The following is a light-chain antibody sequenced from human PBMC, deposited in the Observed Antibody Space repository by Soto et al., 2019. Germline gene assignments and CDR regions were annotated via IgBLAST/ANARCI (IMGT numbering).Light chain of an antibody. J-gene: IGLJ2*01. CDR1: SSDVGGYNY. CDR3: SSYTSSSSVV. CDR2: DVS. Sequence: QSALTQPASVSGSPGQSITISCTGTSSDVGGYNYVSWYQQHPGKAPKLIIYDVSNRPSGVSNRFSGSKSGNTPSLTISGLQAEDEADYYCSSYTSSSSVVFGGGTKLTVL. V-gene: IGLV2-14*01.